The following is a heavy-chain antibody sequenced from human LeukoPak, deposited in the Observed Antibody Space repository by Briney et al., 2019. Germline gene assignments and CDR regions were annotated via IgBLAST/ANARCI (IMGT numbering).Heavy chain of an antibody. V-gene: IGHV3-73*01. Sequence: GGSLRLSCAASGFSISASPMHWVRQASGKGLEWVGRIGSHTNTYATAYGASMEGRFTTSRDDSKNTAYLQMNSLKIEDTAVYYCTRCKWADACDHWGQGTLVTVSS. CDR1: GFSISASP. D-gene: IGHD2-8*01. CDR3: TRCKWADACDH. CDR2: IGSHTNTYAT. J-gene: IGHJ4*02.